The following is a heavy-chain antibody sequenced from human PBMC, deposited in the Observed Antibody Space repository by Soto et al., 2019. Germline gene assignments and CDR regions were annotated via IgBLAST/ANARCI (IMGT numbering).Heavy chain of an antibody. J-gene: IGHJ3*02. CDR1: GFTFSDHY. CDR3: ARVVYYDSSGYDAFDI. Sequence: GSLRLSCAASGFTFSDHYMDWVRQAPGKGLEWVGRTRNKANSYTTEYAASVKGRFTISRDDSKNSLYLQMNSLKTEDTAVYYCARVVYYDSSGYDAFDIWGQGTMVTVSS. V-gene: IGHV3-72*01. D-gene: IGHD3-22*01. CDR2: TRNKANSYTT.